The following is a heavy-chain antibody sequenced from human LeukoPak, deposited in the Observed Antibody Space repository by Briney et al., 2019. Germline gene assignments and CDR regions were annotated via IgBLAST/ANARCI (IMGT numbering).Heavy chain of an antibody. D-gene: IGHD2-2*01. V-gene: IGHV1-18*04. Sequence: ASVKVSCKASGYTFTSYGISWARQAPGQGLEWMGWISAYNGNTNYAQKLQGRVTMTTDTSTSTAYMELRSLRSDDTAVYYCARDPGGCSSTSCYLPYYYYYGMDVWGKGTTVTVSS. J-gene: IGHJ6*04. CDR1: GYTFTSYG. CDR3: ARDPGGCSSTSCYLPYYYYYGMDV. CDR2: ISAYNGNT.